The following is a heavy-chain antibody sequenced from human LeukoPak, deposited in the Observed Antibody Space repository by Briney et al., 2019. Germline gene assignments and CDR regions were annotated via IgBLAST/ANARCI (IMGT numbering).Heavy chain of an antibody. J-gene: IGHJ6*02. CDR1: GFTFSSYG. Sequence: GGSLRLSCAASGFTFSSYGMHWVRQAPGKGLEWVAVISYDGSNKYYADSVKGRFTISRDNSKNTLYLQMNSLRAEDTAVYYCAKVLCPSLPSRITMVRGVPSGMDVWGQGTTVTVSS. V-gene: IGHV3-30*18. CDR2: ISYDGSNK. D-gene: IGHD3-10*01. CDR3: AKVLCPSLPSRITMVRGVPSGMDV.